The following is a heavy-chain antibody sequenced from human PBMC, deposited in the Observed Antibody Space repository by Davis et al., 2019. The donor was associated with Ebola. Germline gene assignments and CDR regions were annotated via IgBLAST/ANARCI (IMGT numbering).Heavy chain of an antibody. Sequence: PSETLSLTCTVSGYSISSGYYWSWIRQPAGKGLEWIGRIYPSGSTNYNPSLKSRVTMSVDTSKNQFSLKLSSVTAADTAVYYCARLQAKWELLRQVGFDYWGQGTLVTVSS. V-gene: IGHV4-4*07. D-gene: IGHD1-26*01. J-gene: IGHJ4*02. CDR2: IYPSGST. CDR1: GYSISSGYY. CDR3: ARLQAKWELLRQVGFDY.